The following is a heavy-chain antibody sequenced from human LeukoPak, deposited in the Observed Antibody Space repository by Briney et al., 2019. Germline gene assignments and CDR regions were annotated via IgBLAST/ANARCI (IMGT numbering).Heavy chain of an antibody. CDR3: AADQGTTGTTGIAFDI. Sequence: SVKVSCKASGFTFTSSAMQWVRQARGQRLEWIGWIVVGSGNTNYAQKFQERVTITRDMSTSTAYMELSSLRSEDTAVYYCAADQGTTGTTGIAFDIWGQGTMDTVSS. CDR1: GFTFTSSA. J-gene: IGHJ3*02. V-gene: IGHV1-58*02. D-gene: IGHD1-1*01. CDR2: IVVGSGNT.